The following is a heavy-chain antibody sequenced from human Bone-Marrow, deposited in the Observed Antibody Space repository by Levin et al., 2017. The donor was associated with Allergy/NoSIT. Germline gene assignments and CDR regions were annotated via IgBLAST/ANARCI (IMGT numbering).Heavy chain of an antibody. D-gene: IGHD1-26*01. Sequence: KSGPTLVKPTQTLTLTCTFSGFSLSTSGMGVGWIRQPPGKALEWLALIYWDDDKRYRPSLKSRLTITKDTSKNQVVLTMTNMDPVDTATYYCANRLRVGSPFAFDIWGQGTMVTVSS. CDR1: GFSLSTSGMG. CDR2: IYWDDDK. V-gene: IGHV2-5*02. J-gene: IGHJ3*02. CDR3: ANRLRVGSPFAFDI.